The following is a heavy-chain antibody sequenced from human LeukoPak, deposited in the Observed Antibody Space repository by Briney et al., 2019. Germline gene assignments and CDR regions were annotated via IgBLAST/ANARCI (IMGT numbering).Heavy chain of an antibody. CDR2: ISSSSSYI. J-gene: IGHJ4*02. CDR3: ARGERYYGSGSFPLDY. Sequence: GGSLRLSCAASGFTFSSYSMNWVRQAPGKGLEWVSSISSSSSYIYYADSVKGRFTISRDNAKNSLYLQMNSLRAEDTAVYYCARGERYYGSGSFPLDYWGQGTLVTVSS. V-gene: IGHV3-21*01. D-gene: IGHD3-10*01. CDR1: GFTFSSYS.